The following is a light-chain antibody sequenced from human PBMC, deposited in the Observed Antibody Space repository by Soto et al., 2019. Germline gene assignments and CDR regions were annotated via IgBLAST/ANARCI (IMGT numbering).Light chain of an antibody. CDR3: QQYNGFSRT. V-gene: IGKV1-5*03. J-gene: IGKJ1*01. Sequence: DIQVTPARSTLSASVGDRVTITCRASQTISTWLAWYQQKPGKAPKLLIYKASSLESGVPSRFTGGGSGTEFTLTITSLQPDDFATYYCQQYNGFSRTLGQGTKV. CDR1: QTISTW. CDR2: KAS.